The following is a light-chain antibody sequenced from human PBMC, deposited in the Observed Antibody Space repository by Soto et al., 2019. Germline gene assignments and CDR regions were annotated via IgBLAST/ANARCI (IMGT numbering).Light chain of an antibody. Sequence: DIVMTQSPDSLAVSLGERATIHCKSSQTIFYTSSNKNYLAWYQQRPGQPPKLLIYWASDRESGVPNRFRGSGSGTDFTLTISGLQAEDVALYYCQQYYSTPFTFGPGTRLDIK. CDR1: QTIFYTSSNKNY. CDR3: QQYYSTPFT. J-gene: IGKJ3*01. CDR2: WAS. V-gene: IGKV4-1*01.